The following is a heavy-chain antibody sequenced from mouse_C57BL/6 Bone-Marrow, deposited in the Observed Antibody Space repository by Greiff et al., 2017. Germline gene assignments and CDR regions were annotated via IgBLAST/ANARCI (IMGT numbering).Heavy chain of an antibody. CDR2: IYPGSGNT. D-gene: IGHD1-1*01. V-gene: IGHV1-66*01. Sequence: QVQLQQSGPELVKPGASVKISCKASGYSFTSYYIHWVKQRPGQGLEWIGWIYPGSGNTKYNEKFKGKATLTADTSSSTAYMQLSSLTSEDSAVYYCARLNGSSYLWFAYWGQGTLVTVSA. CDR3: ARLNGSSYLWFAY. CDR1: GYSFTSYY. J-gene: IGHJ3*01.